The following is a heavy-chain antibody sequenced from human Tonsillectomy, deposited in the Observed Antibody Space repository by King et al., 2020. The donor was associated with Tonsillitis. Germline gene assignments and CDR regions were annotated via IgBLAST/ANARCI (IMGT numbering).Heavy chain of an antibody. V-gene: IGHV3-23*03. J-gene: IGHJ4*02. CDR1: GFTFSSYA. CDR2: IYSGGSST. Sequence: EVQLVESGGDLVQPGGSLRLSCAASGFTFSSYAMSWVRQAPGKGLEWVSVIYSGGSSTYYADSVKGRLTISRDNSKNTLYLQMKSLRAEDTAVYYCARGPHDGSGYALYFEYWGQGTLVTVSS. D-gene: IGHD3-22*01. CDR3: ARGPHDGSGYALYFEY.